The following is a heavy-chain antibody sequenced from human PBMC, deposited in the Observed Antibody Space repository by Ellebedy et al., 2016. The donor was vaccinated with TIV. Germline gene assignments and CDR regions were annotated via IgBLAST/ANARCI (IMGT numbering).Heavy chain of an antibody. J-gene: IGHJ6*02. CDR1: GDSVSTDIG. Sequence: SETLSLTCVISGDSVSTDIGWNWIRQSPSRGLEWLGRTYYRSQWNNDYAVSLNSRITINPDTSKNLFSLPLNSVTPEDTAVYYCARGWFGSGMGVWGQGTTVTVSS. D-gene: IGHD3-10*01. CDR3: ARGWFGSGMGV. CDR2: TYYRSQWNN. V-gene: IGHV6-1*01.